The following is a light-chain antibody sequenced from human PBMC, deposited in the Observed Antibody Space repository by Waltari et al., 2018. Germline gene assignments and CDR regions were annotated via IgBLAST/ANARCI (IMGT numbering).Light chain of an antibody. Sequence: EIVMTQSPATLSVSPGERATLSCRASQSVRSNLAWYQQKPGQAPRLLIYGASTRATGIPARFSGSESGTDFNITISSLQSADFAVYYCQQYNNGSPVVTFGPGTKVDIK. J-gene: IGKJ3*01. CDR3: QQYNNGSPVVT. V-gene: IGKV3-15*01. CDR1: QSVRSN. CDR2: GAS.